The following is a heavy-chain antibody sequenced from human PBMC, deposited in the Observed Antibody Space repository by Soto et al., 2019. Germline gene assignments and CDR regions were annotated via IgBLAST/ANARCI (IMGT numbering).Heavy chain of an antibody. CDR1: GGSVSSGSYY. V-gene: IGHV4-61*01. D-gene: IGHD3-16*02. Sequence: SETLSLTCTVSGGSVSSGSYYWSWIRQPPGKGLEWIGYIYYSGSTNYNPSLKSRVTISVDTAVYYCARERIMITFGGVIETRDAFDIWGQGTLVTVS. J-gene: IGHJ3*02. CDR3: AFDI. CDR2: IYYSGST.